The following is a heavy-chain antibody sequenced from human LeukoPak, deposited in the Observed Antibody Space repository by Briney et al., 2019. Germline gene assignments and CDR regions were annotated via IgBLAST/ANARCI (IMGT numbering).Heavy chain of an antibody. D-gene: IGHD2-15*01. V-gene: IGHV4-39*02. Sequence: PSETLSLTCTVSGGSISSRIYSWVWIRQPPGKGLEWIGSIYYSGTTYYNPSLKSRVTMSIDTSKSRFSLKLTSVTAADTAVYYCARSPLVLYVTGLYYFDYWGQGILVTVSS. J-gene: IGHJ4*02. CDR2: IYYSGTT. CDR3: ARSPLVLYVTGLYYFDY. CDR1: GGSISSRIYS.